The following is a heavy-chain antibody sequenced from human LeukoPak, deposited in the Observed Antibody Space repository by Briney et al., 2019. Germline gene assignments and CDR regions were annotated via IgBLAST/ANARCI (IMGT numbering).Heavy chain of an antibody. J-gene: IGHJ3*02. D-gene: IGHD3-3*01. V-gene: IGHV4-59*01. Sequence: PSETLSLTCTVSGGYMENIYWHWIRQPPGKGLEWIGYIYHQAGTEYNPSLKNRVAISVDTSKNQFSLKLSSVTAADTAVYYCAKIKTTFGVVTHAFDIWGQGTIVTASP. CDR3: AKIKTTFGVVTHAFDI. CDR2: IYHQAGT. CDR1: GGYMENIY.